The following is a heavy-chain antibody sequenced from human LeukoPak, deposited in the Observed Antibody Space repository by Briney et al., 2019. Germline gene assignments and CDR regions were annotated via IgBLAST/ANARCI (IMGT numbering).Heavy chain of an antibody. CDR1: GGSISSYY. CDR3: ARVSLVGYCTNGVCRTHWYFDL. V-gene: IGHV4-59*01. D-gene: IGHD2-8*01. J-gene: IGHJ2*01. CDR2: IYYSGST. Sequence: SEALSLTCTVSGGSISSYYWSWIRQPPGKGLEWIGYIYYSGSTNYNPSLKSRVTISVDTSKNQFSLMLSSVTAADTAVYYCARVSLVGYCTNGVCRTHWYFDLWGRGTLVTVSS.